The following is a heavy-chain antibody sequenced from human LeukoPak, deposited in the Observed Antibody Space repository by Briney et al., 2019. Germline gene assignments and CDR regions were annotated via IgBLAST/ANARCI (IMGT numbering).Heavy chain of an antibody. CDR3: ARTAADYCYMDV. V-gene: IGHV1-2*02. D-gene: IGHD6-13*01. Sequence: ASVKVSCKASGYTFTGCYMHWVRQAPGQGLEWMGWINPNSGGTNCAQKFQGRVTMTRDTSISTAYMELSRLRSDDTAVYYCARTAADYCYMDVWGKGTTVTVSS. CDR1: GYTFTGCY. J-gene: IGHJ6*03. CDR2: INPNSGGT.